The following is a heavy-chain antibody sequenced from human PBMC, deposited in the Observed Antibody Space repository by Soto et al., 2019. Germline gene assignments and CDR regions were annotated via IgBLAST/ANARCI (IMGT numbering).Heavy chain of an antibody. CDR3: ASSFLIVVVPAAMADDAFDI. V-gene: IGHV3-23*01. CDR1: GFTFSSYA. J-gene: IGHJ3*02. Sequence: HPGGSLRLSCAASGFTFSSYAMSWVRQAPGKGLEWVSAISGSGGSTYYADSVKGRFTISRDNSKNTLYLQMNSLRAEDTAVYYCASSFLIVVVPAAMADDAFDIWGQGTMVTVAS. CDR2: ISGSGGST. D-gene: IGHD2-2*01.